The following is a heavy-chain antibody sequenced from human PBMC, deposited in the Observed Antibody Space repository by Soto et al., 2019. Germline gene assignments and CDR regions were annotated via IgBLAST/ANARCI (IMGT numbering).Heavy chain of an antibody. CDR1: RIVLNNHA. Sequence: EVKLLESGGGLGQPGGSLRLSCEASRIVLNNHAMNWVRQAPGKGLEWVSGISGSGESTYYADAVKGRFTISRDNSKSTLDLRMSNLREEDTGVYYCGGVATTSYYYDGMDVWGQGTTVTVSS. CDR2: ISGSGEST. CDR3: GGVATTSYYYDGMDV. D-gene: IGHD2-15*01. J-gene: IGHJ6*02. V-gene: IGHV3-23*01.